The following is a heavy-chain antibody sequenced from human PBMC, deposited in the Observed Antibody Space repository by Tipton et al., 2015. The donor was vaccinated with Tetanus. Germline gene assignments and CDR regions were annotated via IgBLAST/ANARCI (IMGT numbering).Heavy chain of an antibody. CDR3: ARDVEAGWYIRGMAVDYYGMDV. D-gene: IGHD6-19*01. CDR1: GFTFSSYA. V-gene: IGHV3-23*01. Sequence: SLRLSCVASGFTFSSYAMSWVRQAPGKGLEWVSAISGPGDTTTYYTDSVKGRFTISRDNSKKTVYLQMNSLRAEDTALYYCARDVEAGWYIRGMAVDYYGMDVWGQGTTVTVSS. J-gene: IGHJ6*02. CDR2: ISGPGDTTT.